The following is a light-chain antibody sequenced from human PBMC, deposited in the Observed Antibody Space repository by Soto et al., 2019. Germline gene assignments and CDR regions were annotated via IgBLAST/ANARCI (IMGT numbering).Light chain of an antibody. Sequence: QSALTQPASVSGSPGQSITISCTGTSGAVGGYNYVSWYQQHPGKAPKLMIYDVSNRPSGVSNRFSGSKSGNTASLTISGLQAEDEADYYCSSYTSSSTVVVFGGGTKLTVL. CDR2: DVS. CDR1: SGAVGGYNY. V-gene: IGLV2-14*01. J-gene: IGLJ2*01. CDR3: SSYTSSSTVVV.